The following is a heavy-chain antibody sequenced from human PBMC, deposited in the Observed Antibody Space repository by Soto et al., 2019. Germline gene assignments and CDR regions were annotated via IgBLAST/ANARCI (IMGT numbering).Heavy chain of an antibody. Sequence: PSETLSLTCTVSGGSIRVQSYYWTWIRQTPGKGLEWVGSSYYSGTSYFNPALKGRVTISVDTSKNQFSLKLSSVTAADTAVYYCARARFGGTSYQLLDRVWFDPWGQGTLVTVSS. J-gene: IGHJ5*02. CDR2: SYYSGTS. V-gene: IGHV4-39*07. CDR1: GGSIRVQSYY. CDR3: ARARFGGTSYQLLDRVWFDP. D-gene: IGHD2-2*01.